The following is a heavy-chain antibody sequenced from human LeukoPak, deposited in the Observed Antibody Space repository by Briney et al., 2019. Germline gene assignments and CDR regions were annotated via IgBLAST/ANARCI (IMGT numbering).Heavy chain of an antibody. CDR2: IYYSGST. V-gene: IGHV4-31*03. CDR3: ARDPHHWNYGGGFDY. D-gene: IGHD1-7*01. J-gene: IGHJ4*02. Sequence: SQTLSLTCTVSGGSISSGGYDWSWIRQHPGKGLEWIGYIYYSGSTYYNPSLKSRVTISVDTSKNQFSLKLSSVTAADTAAYYCARDPHHWNYGGGFDYWGQGTLVTVSS. CDR1: GGSISSGGYD.